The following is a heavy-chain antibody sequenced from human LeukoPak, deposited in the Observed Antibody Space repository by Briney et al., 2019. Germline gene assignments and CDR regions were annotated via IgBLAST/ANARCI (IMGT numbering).Heavy chain of an antibody. Sequence: SETLSLTCAVYGGSFSGYYWSWIRQPPGKGLEWIGEINHSGSTNYNPSLKSRVTISVDTSKNQFSLKLSSVTAADTAVYYCAGQSQRWLQFDYWGQGTLVTVSS. V-gene: IGHV4-34*01. CDR3: AGQSQRWLQFDY. CDR2: INHSGST. CDR1: GGSFSGYY. J-gene: IGHJ4*02. D-gene: IGHD5-24*01.